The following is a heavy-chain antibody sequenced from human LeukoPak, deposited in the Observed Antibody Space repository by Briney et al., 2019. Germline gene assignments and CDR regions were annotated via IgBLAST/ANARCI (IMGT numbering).Heavy chain of an antibody. J-gene: IGHJ4*02. D-gene: IGHD1-14*01. V-gene: IGHV3-23*01. CDR3: AIREPIGY. CDR2: ISGSDANT. CDR1: GFTFSNYA. Sequence: QTGRSLRLSCAASGFTFSNYAMYWVRQAPGKGLEWVSAISGSDANTYYADSVKGRFTISRDNSKNTLYLQMNSLRAEDTAVYYCAIREPIGYWGQGTLVTVSS.